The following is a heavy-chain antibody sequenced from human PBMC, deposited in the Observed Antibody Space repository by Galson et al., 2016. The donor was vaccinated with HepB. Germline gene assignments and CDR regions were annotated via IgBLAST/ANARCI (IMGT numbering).Heavy chain of an antibody. CDR2: IGGSGDSK. Sequence: SLRLSCAGSGFTFRRYAMTWVRQAPGKGLEWVSTIGGSGDSKYYADSVKGRFSISRDNSKNTLYLQMNSLRAESTAVYYCAKGGYSHDYWGQGTLVTVSS. D-gene: IGHD1-1*01. V-gene: IGHV3-23*01. CDR3: AKGGYSHDY. CDR1: GFTFRRYA. J-gene: IGHJ4*02.